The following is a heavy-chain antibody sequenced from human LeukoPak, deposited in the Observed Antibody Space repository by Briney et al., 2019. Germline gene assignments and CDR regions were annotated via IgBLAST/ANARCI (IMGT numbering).Heavy chain of an antibody. CDR3: ARERVTTTSFDY. CDR1: GFTFTNYW. CDR2: IKQDGGAK. D-gene: IGHD2/OR15-2a*01. V-gene: IGHV3-7*01. J-gene: IGHJ4*02. Sequence: GGSLRLSCAASGFTFTNYWMNWLRQAPGKGLEWVANIKQDGGAKNYVDSVKGRFTISRDNAKNSLYLQMNNLRVEDTAEYYCARERVTTTSFDYWGQGVLVTVSS.